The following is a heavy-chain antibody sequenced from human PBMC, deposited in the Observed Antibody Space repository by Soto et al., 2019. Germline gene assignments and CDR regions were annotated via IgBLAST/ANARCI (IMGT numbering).Heavy chain of an antibody. D-gene: IGHD2-21*02. Sequence: SETLSLTCAVSGGSISSSNWWSWVRQPPGKGLEWIGEIYHSGSTNYNPSLKSRVTISVDKSKNQFSLKLGSVTAADTAVYYCARQRTSVVTQAYFDVWGPGSLVTVSS. CDR1: GGSISSSNW. CDR3: ARQRTSVVTQAYFDV. CDR2: IYHSGST. J-gene: IGHJ4*02. V-gene: IGHV4-4*02.